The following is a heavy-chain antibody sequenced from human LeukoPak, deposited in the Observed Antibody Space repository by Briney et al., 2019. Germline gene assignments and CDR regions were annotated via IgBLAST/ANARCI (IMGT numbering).Heavy chain of an antibody. V-gene: IGHV3-23*01. Sequence: GGSLRLSCAASGFTFSSYAMSWVRQAPGKGLEWVSAISGSGGSTYYAGSVKGRFTISRDNSKNTLYLQKNRLRAEDTAVYYCAKDGVRVTFLSPRDYIWGSYRLGYFDYWGQGTLVTVSS. D-gene: IGHD3-16*02. CDR2: ISGSGGST. CDR1: GFTFSSYA. J-gene: IGHJ4*02. CDR3: AKDGVRVTFLSPRDYIWGSYRLGYFDY.